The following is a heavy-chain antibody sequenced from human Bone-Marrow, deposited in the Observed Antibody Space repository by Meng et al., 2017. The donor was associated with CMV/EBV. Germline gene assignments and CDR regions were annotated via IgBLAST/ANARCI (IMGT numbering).Heavy chain of an antibody. CDR2: ISYDGSNK. CDR1: GFTFTSHA. J-gene: IGHJ6*02. CDR3: ARERVSAYDSSGYLRYYYYYYGMDV. Sequence: GGSLRLSCAASGFTFTSHAMHWVRQAPGKGLEWVAVISYDGSNKYYADSVKGRFTISRDNSKNTLYLQMNSLRAEDTAVYYCARERVSAYDSSGYLRYYYYYYGMDVWGQGTTVTVSS. V-gene: IGHV3-30-3*01. D-gene: IGHD3-22*01.